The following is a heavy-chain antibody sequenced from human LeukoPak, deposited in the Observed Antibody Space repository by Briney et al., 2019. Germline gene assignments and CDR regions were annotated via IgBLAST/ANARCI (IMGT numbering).Heavy chain of an antibody. Sequence: SVKVSCKASGGTFSSYAISWVRQAPGQGLEWMGGIIPIFDTANYAQKFQGRVTITADESTSTAYMELSSLRSEDTAVYYCASRISGIAVALSYYYYMDVWGKGTTVTVSS. D-gene: IGHD6-19*01. CDR2: IIPIFDTA. CDR1: GGTFSSYA. V-gene: IGHV1-69*13. J-gene: IGHJ6*03. CDR3: ASRISGIAVALSYYYYMDV.